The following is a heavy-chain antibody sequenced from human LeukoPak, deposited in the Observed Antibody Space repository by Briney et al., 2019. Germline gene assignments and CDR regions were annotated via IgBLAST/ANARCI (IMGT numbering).Heavy chain of an antibody. V-gene: IGHV1-69*13. CDR3: ARDRRSFGVVQNAFDI. CDR1: GGTFSSYA. D-gene: IGHD3-3*02. J-gene: IGHJ3*02. Sequence: ASVKVSCKASGGTFSSYAISWVRQAPGQGLEWMGAIIPIFGTANYAQKFQGRVTITADESTSTAYMELSSLRAEDTAVYYCARDRRSFGVVQNAFDIWGQGTMVTVSS. CDR2: IIPIFGTA.